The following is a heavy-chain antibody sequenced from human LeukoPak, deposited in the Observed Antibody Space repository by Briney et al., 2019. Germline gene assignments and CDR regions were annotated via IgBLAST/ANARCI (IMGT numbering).Heavy chain of an antibody. J-gene: IGHJ4*02. CDR3: ARASGLLWFGD. D-gene: IGHD3-10*01. V-gene: IGHV3-30*04. CDR1: GFTFSSYA. CDR2: ISYDGSNK. Sequence: GGSLRLSCAASGFTFSSYAMHWVRQAPGKGLEWVAVISYDGSNKYYADSVKGRFTISRDNSKNTLYLQMNSLRAEDTAVYYCARASGLLWFGDWGQGTLDTVSS.